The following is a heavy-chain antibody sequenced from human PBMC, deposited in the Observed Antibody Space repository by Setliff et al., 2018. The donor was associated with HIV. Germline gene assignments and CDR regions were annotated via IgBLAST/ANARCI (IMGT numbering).Heavy chain of an antibody. J-gene: IGHJ4*02. CDR3: TRRRGPMVRGVDPTPSYYFDY. CDR1: GASFSGYY. Sequence: PSETLSLTCAVYGASFSGYYWSWIRQPPGKGLEWIGIMNSKGESFYNASFTNGVLISVDTSKNRFSLTMTSVTAGDTAVYYCTRRRGPMVRGVDPTPSYYFDYWGQGTLVTVSS. V-gene: IGHV4-34*01. CDR2: MNSKGES. D-gene: IGHD3-10*01.